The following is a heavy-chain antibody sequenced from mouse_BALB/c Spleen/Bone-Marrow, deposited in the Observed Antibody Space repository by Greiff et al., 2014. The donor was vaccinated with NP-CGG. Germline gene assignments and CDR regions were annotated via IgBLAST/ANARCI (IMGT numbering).Heavy chain of an antibody. D-gene: IGHD2-2*01. Sequence: VQLKESGPELVKPGASVKISCKAPGYTFTDYNMQWVKQSHGKSLEWIGYIYPYNGGTGYNQKFRSKATLTVDSSSSTAYMELRSLTSEDSAVYYCAREGGYYDAMDYWGQGTSVTVSS. CDR3: AREGGYYDAMDY. V-gene: IGHV1S29*02. J-gene: IGHJ4*01. CDR2: IYPYNGGT. CDR1: GYTFTDYN.